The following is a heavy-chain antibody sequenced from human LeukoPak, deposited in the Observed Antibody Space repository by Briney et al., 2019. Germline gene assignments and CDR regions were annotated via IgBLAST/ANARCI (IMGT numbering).Heavy chain of an antibody. V-gene: IGHV4-59*11. CDR1: GGSISSHY. J-gene: IGHJ6*03. CDR3: ARAPDYDILTGPDYYYYMDV. Sequence: KASETLSLTCTVSGGSISSHYWSWIRQPPGKGLEWIGYFYYSGSTNYNPSVKSRVSISVDTSKNQFSLKLSSVTAADPAVYYCARAPDYDILTGPDYYYYMDVWGKGTTVTVSS. CDR2: FYYSGST. D-gene: IGHD3-9*01.